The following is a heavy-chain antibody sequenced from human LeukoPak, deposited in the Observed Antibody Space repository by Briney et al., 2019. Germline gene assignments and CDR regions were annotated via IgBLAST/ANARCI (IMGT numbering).Heavy chain of an antibody. J-gene: IGHJ4*02. Sequence: ASVKVSCKASGYTFISYYMHWVRQAPGQGLEWMGIINTSGGSTTYAQMFQGRVILTRDTSTRTVYMELYSLRSEDTAVYCCAKGGRDYGDSSGTDWGQGTLVTVSS. CDR3: AKGGRDYGDSSGTD. D-gene: IGHD4-23*01. CDR2: INTSGGST. V-gene: IGHV1-46*01. CDR1: GYTFISYY.